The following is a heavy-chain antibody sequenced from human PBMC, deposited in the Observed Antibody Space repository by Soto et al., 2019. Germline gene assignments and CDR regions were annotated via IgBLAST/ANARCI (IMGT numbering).Heavy chain of an antibody. V-gene: IGHV4-30-4*01. CDR2: IYFSEST. D-gene: IGHD3-16*02. CDR1: GGSISSGDYY. Sequence: QVQLQESGPGLVKPSQTLSLTCNVSGGSISSGDYYWSWIRQPPGKGLEWIGYIYFSESTSYNPSLKSRVTISGDKSKNQFSLMLTSVTAADTAVYYCGILDMITFGGVIGPNEAFDSWGQGKMVTVSS. J-gene: IGHJ3*02. CDR3: GILDMITFGGVIGPNEAFDS.